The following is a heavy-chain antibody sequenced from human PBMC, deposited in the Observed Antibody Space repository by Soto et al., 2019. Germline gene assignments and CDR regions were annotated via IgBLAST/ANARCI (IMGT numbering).Heavy chain of an antibody. V-gene: IGHV3-33*01. Sequence: QVQLVESGGGVVQPGRSLRLSCAASGFTFSSYGMHWVRHAPGKGLEWVAVIWYDGSNKYYADSVKGRFTISRDNSKNTLYLQMNSLRAEDTAVYYCASEYCSGGSCYYYGMDGWGQGTTVTVSS. CDR2: IWYDGSNK. CDR3: ASEYCSGGSCYYYGMDG. CDR1: GFTFSSYG. D-gene: IGHD2-15*01. J-gene: IGHJ6*02.